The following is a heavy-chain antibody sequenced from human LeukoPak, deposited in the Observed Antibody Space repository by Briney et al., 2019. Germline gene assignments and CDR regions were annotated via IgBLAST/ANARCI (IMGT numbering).Heavy chain of an antibody. J-gene: IGHJ3*02. Sequence: GGSLRLSCAASGFTFSDYYMSWIRQAPGKGLEWVSYISSSGSTIYYADSVEGRFTISRDNAKNSLYLQMNSLRAEDTAVYYCARGPTMIVVASDAFDIWGQGTMVTVSS. V-gene: IGHV3-11*04. CDR3: ARGPTMIVVASDAFDI. D-gene: IGHD3-22*01. CDR2: ISSSGSTI. CDR1: GFTFSDYY.